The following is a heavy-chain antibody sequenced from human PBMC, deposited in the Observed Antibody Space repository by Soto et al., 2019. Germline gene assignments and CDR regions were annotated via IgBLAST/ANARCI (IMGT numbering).Heavy chain of an antibody. CDR3: ARDPGAAAIRYYYGMDV. CDR1: GDSVSSNSAA. CDR2: TYYRSKWYN. V-gene: IGHV6-1*01. J-gene: IGHJ6*02. D-gene: IGHD6-13*01. Sequence: SQTLSLTCAISGDSVSSNSAAWNWIRQSPSRGLEWLGRTYYRSKWYNDYAVSVKSRITINPDTSKNQFSLQLNSVTPEDTAVYYCARDPGAAAIRYYYGMDVWGQGTTVTVCS.